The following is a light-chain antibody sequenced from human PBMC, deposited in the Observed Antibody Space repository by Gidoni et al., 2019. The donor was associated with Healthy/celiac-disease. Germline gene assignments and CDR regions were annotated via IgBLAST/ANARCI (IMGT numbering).Light chain of an antibody. CDR1: QSVSSN. Sequence: EIVMTRSPATLSVSPGGRATLSCRASQSVSSNLAWYQQKPGQAPRLLIYGASTRATGIPARFSGSGSGTEFTLTISSLQSEDFAVYYCQQYNNWPPLTFXGXTKVEIK. CDR3: QQYNNWPPLT. V-gene: IGKV3-15*01. J-gene: IGKJ4*01. CDR2: GAS.